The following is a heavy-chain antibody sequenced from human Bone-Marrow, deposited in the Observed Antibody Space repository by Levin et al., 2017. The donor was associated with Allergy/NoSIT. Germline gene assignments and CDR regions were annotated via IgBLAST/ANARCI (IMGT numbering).Heavy chain of an antibody. D-gene: IGHD4-17*01. CDR3: ARGYDYGDYAEAEDFYYGLDV. Sequence: GESLKISCVASGFSFSTYWMSWVRQAPGKGLEWVANIKEDGSDKYYVDSVKGRVTVSRDNAKNSLYLQMNSLRVEDTAVYYCARGYDYGDYAEAEDFYYGLDVWGQGTTVTVS. J-gene: IGHJ6*02. CDR1: GFSFSTYW. CDR2: IKEDGSDK. V-gene: IGHV3-7*01.